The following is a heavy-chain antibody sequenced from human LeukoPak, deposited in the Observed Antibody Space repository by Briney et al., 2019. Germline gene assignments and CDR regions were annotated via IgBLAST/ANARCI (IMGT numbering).Heavy chain of an antibody. CDR3: ARAPWGVGATPPY. J-gene: IGHJ4*02. D-gene: IGHD1-26*01. CDR1: GFIVSTHS. CDR2: ISYDGSNK. V-gene: IGHV3-30-3*01. Sequence: PGRSLRLSCAASGFIVSTHSMYWVRQAPGKGLEWVAVISYDGSNKNYADSVKGRFTISRDNSKSTLYLQMDSLRTDDTAMYYCARAPWGVGATPPYWGQGTLVTVSS.